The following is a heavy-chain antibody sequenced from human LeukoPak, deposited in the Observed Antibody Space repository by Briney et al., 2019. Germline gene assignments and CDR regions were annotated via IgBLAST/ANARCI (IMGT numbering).Heavy chain of an antibody. CDR3: ARDAIAEAGFYYFDY. Sequence: GGSLRLSCAASGFIFSSYSMNWVRQAPGKGLEWVSSISSSSSYIYYADSVKGRFTISRDNAKNSLYLQMNSLRAEDTAVYNCARDAIAEAGFYYFDYWGQGTLVTVSS. D-gene: IGHD6-13*01. CDR2: ISSSSSYI. V-gene: IGHV3-21*01. J-gene: IGHJ4*02. CDR1: GFIFSSYS.